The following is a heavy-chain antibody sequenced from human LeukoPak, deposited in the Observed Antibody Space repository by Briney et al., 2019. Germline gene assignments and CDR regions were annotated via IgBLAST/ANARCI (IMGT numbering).Heavy chain of an antibody. CDR1: GVSFRSNT. V-gene: IGHV3-30-3*01. J-gene: IGHJ4*02. Sequence: PGRSLTLSCAASGVSFRSNTMHWVRLAPGKGLERVALISYDGSNKYYADSVKGRFTISRDNSKNTLYLQMNSLRAEDTAVYYGARDLTPSRYSSSWNRFDYWGQGTLVTVSS. D-gene: IGHD6-13*01. CDR3: ARDLTPSRYSSSWNRFDY. CDR2: ISYDGSNK.